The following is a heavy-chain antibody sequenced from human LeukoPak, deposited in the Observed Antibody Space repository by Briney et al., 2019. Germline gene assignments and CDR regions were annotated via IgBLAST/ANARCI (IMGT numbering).Heavy chain of an antibody. J-gene: IGHJ4*02. CDR1: GFTFSNAW. D-gene: IGHD4-11*01. V-gene: IGHV3-15*01. Sequence: GGSLRLSCAASGFTFSNAWMSWVRQAPGKGLEWFGRIKSKTDGGTTDYAAPVKGRFTISRDDSNNTLYLQMNSLTTEDTAVYYSTTGLYRGYWGQGTLVTVS. CDR2: IKSKTDGGTT. CDR3: TTGLYRGY.